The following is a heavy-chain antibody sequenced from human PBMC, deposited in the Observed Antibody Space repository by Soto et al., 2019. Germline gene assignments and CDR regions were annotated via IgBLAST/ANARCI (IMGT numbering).Heavy chain of an antibody. V-gene: IGHV4-39*01. CDR3: ARHALPTPRNWNYVIGRVRQEYYFDY. CDR2: IYYSGST. CDR1: GGSISSSSYY. J-gene: IGHJ4*02. Sequence: QLQLQESGPGLVKPSETLSLTCTVSGGSISSSSYYWGWIRQPPGKGLEWIGSIYYSGSTYYNPSLKSRVTISVDTSKNQFSLKLSSVTAADTAVYYCARHALPTPRNWNYVIGRVRQEYYFDYWGQGTLVTVSS. D-gene: IGHD1-7*01.